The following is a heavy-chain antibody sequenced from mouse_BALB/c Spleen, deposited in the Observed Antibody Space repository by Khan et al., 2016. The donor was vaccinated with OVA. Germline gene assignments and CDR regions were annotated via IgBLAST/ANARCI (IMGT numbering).Heavy chain of an antibody. Sequence: VRLQQSGAELAKPGASVKMSCKASGYTFTSYWMHWVKQRPGQGLEWIGYINPSTGYTEYNQKFKDKATLTADKSSSTAYMQLSSLTSEDSAVYYCASHGSSSAWFTYWGQGTLVTVSA. V-gene: IGHV1-7*01. D-gene: IGHD1-1*01. J-gene: IGHJ3*01. CDR1: GYTFTSYW. CDR2: INPSTGYT. CDR3: ASHGSSSAWFTY.